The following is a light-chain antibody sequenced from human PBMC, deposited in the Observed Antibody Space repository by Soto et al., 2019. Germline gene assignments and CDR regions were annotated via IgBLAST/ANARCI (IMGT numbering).Light chain of an antibody. CDR1: QSISRN. V-gene: IGKV1-39*01. J-gene: IGKJ5*01. CDR3: QQSYTTASIT. CDR2: AAS. Sequence: DIQMTQSPSSLSASVGDRVTITCRASQSISRNLNWYQHKPGKAPKLLIYAASSLQNGVPSRFSGGGSGTEFTLSISSLQPEDSGTYYCQQSYTTASITFGQGTRLEIK.